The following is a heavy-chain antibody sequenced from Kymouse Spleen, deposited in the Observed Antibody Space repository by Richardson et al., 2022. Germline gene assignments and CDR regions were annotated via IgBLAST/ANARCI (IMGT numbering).Heavy chain of an antibody. D-gene: IGHD3-10*01. CDR2: IKSKTDGGTT. V-gene: IGHV3-15*01. CDR1: GFTFSNAW. CDR3: TTEDGSGSYYDY. J-gene: IGHJ4*02. Sequence: EVQLVESGGGLVKPGGSLRLSCAASGFTFSNAWMSWVRQAPGKGLEWVGRIKSKTDGGTTDYAAPVKGRFTISRDDSKNTLYLQMNSLKTEDTAVYYCTTEDGSGSYYDYWGQGTLVTVSS.